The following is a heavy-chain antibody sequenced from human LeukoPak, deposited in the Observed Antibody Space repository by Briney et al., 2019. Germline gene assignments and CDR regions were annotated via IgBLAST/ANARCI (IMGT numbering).Heavy chain of an antibody. CDR1: GFTFSSDA. V-gene: IGHV3-23*01. D-gene: IGHD6-19*01. CDR3: AKPRSSGWYYFDY. Sequence: GGSLRLSCAASGFTFSSDAMSWVRQAPGKGLEWVSAISGSGGSTYYADSVKGRFTISRDNSKNTLYLQMNSLRAEDTAVYYCAKPRSSGWYYFDYWGQGTLVTVSS. CDR2: ISGSGGST. J-gene: IGHJ4*02.